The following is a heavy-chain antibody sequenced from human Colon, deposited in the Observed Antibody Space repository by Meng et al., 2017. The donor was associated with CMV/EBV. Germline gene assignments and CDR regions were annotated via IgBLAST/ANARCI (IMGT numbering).Heavy chain of an antibody. CDR1: GVTFSSYS. V-gene: IGHV3-21*01. D-gene: IGHD1-26*01. Sequence: GGSLRLSCAASGVTFSSYSMNWVRQAPGKGLEWVSSISSSSSYIYYADSVKGRFTISRDNAKNSLYLQMNSLRAEDTAVYYCARVPVGATTPPVDYWGQGTLVTVSS. CDR2: ISSSSSYI. CDR3: ARVPVGATTPPVDY. J-gene: IGHJ4*02.